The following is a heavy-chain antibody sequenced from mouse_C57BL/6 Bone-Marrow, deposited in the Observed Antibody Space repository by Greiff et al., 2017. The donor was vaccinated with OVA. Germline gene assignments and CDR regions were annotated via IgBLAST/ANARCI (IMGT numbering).Heavy chain of an antibody. V-gene: IGHV5-6*01. CDR1: GFTFSSYG. CDR2: ISSGGSYT. Sequence: EVKLQESGGDLVKPGGSLKLSCAASGFTFSSYGMSWVRQTPDKRLEWVATISSGGSYTYYPDSVKGRFTISRDNAKNTLYLQMSSLKSEDTAMYYCARDYDYDLFAYWGQGTLVTVSA. D-gene: IGHD2-4*01. CDR3: ARDYDYDLFAY. J-gene: IGHJ3*01.